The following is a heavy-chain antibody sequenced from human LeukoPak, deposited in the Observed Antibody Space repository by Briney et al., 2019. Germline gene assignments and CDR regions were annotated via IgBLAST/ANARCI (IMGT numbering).Heavy chain of an antibody. J-gene: IGHJ6*03. D-gene: IGHD3-3*02. V-gene: IGHV3-30*04. CDR1: GFTFSSYA. Sequence: GGSLRLSCAASGFTFSSYAMHWVRQAPGKGLEWVAVISYDGSNKYYADSVKGRFTISGDNSKNTLYLQMNSLRAEDTAVYYCTREALTRYYYYYYYMDVWGKGTTVTVSS. CDR2: ISYDGSNK. CDR3: TREALTRYYYYYYYMDV.